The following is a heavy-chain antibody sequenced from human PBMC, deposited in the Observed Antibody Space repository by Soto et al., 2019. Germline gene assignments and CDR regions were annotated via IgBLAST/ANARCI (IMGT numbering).Heavy chain of an antibody. V-gene: IGHV4-4*07. D-gene: IGHD4-17*01. CDR2: IYSSGRT. CDR1: GGSTSGKY. CDR3: ARDFDVNTALDYWYFDL. J-gene: IGHJ2*01. Sequence: QVHLQESGPGVVKASETLSLTCSLSGGSTSGKYWSWIRQSAGKGLEWIGRIYSSGRTHYNPSLGSRVSMSVAQNSFSPRLTSVTAADTAIYCCARDFDVNTALDYWYFDLWGRGTQVSVSS.